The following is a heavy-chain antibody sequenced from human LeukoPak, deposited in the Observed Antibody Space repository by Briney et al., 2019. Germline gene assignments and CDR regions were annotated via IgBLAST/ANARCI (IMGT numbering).Heavy chain of an antibody. CDR1: GFTFSSYA. CDR2: ISGSGGSR. D-gene: IGHD1-20*01. V-gene: IGHV3-23*01. CDR3: AKGVTGTRPDYFDY. J-gene: IGHJ4*02. Sequence: PGGSPRLSCAAPGFTFSSYAMDWVRQAPGKGLEWVSTISGSGGSRYNAESVRGRFTISRDNSKNTLHLQMNSLRAEDTAVYYCAKGVTGTRPDYFDYWGQGTLVTVSS.